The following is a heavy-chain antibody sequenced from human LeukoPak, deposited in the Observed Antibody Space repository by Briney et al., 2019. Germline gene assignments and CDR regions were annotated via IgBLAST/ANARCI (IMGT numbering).Heavy chain of an antibody. CDR2: INPNSGGT. Sequence: ASVKVSCKASGYTFTGYYMHWVRQAPGQGLEWMGWINPNSGGTNYAQKFQGRVTMTRDTSISTAYMDLSGLRPDDTAVYYCARDRRWLGNDAFDIWGQGTLVTVSS. V-gene: IGHV1-2*02. D-gene: IGHD6-19*01. J-gene: IGHJ3*02. CDR3: ARDRRWLGNDAFDI. CDR1: GYTFTGYY.